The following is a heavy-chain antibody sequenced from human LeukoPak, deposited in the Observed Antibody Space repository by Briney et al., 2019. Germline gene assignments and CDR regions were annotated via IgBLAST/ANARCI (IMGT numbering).Heavy chain of an antibody. V-gene: IGHV4-59*01. D-gene: IGHD2-15*01. CDR2: IYYSGST. Sequence: SETLSLTCTVSGGSISSYYWSWIRQPPGKGLEWIGYIYYSGSTNYNPSLKSRVTISVDTSKNQFSLKLSSVTAADTAVYYCARGRGYCSGGSCYFYYYYYYMDVWGKGTTVTVSS. CDR3: ARGRGYCSGGSCYFYYYYYYMDV. J-gene: IGHJ6*03. CDR1: GGSISSYY.